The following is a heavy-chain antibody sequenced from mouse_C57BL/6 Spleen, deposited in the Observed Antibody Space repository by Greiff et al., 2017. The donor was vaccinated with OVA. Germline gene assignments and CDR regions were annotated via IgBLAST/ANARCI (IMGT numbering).Heavy chain of an antibody. CDR3: GREDRSGPYFDY. CDR2: IYPGDGDT. D-gene: IGHD3-2*02. V-gene: IGHV1-82*01. J-gene: IGHJ2*01. CDR1: GYAFSSSW. Sequence: QVQLQQSGPELVKPGASVKISCKASGYAFSSSWMNWVKQRPGKGLEWIGRIYPGDGDTNYNGKFKGKATLTADKSSSTAYMQLSSLTSEDSAVYFCGREDRSGPYFDYWGQGTTLTVSS.